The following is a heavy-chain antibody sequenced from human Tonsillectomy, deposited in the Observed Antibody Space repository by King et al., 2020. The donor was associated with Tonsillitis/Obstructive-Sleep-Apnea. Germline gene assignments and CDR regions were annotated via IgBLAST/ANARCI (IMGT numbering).Heavy chain of an antibody. CDR3: ASGYDTMGFDY. CDR1: GFTFSDYY. J-gene: IGHJ4*02. V-gene: IGHV3-11*05. Sequence: VQLVESGGGLVKPGGSLRLSCAASGFTFSDYYMSWIRQAPGKGLEWVSYISSSSSYTNCADSVKGRFTISRDNAKNSLYLQMNSLRAEDTAVYYCASGYDTMGFDYWGQGTLVTVSS. D-gene: IGHD5-12*01. CDR2: ISSSSSYT.